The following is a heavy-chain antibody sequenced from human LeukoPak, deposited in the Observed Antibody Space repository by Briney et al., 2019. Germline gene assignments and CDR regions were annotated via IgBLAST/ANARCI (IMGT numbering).Heavy chain of an antibody. Sequence: SETLSLTCTVSGGSISSYYWSWIRQPPGKGLEWIGYIYYSGSTNYNPSLKSRVTISVDTSKSQFSLKLSSVTAADTAVYYCARGRTDIVVVVAATDLAFDTWGQGTMVTVSS. CDR2: IYYSGST. D-gene: IGHD2-15*01. CDR1: GGSISSYY. J-gene: IGHJ3*02. CDR3: ARGRTDIVVVVAATDLAFDT. V-gene: IGHV4-59*01.